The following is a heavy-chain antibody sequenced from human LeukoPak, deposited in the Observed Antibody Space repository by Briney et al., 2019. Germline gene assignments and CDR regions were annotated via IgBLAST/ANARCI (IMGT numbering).Heavy chain of an antibody. CDR3: AITSGYYFVH. Sequence: PSETLSLTCTVSGGSISSYYWSWIRQPPGKGLEWIGYIYYSGSTNYNPSLKSRVTISVDTSKNQFSLKLSSLTAADSTIYYCAITSGYYFVHWGQGTLVTVSS. D-gene: IGHD3-22*01. CDR2: IYYSGST. CDR1: GGSISSYY. J-gene: IGHJ4*02. V-gene: IGHV4-59*08.